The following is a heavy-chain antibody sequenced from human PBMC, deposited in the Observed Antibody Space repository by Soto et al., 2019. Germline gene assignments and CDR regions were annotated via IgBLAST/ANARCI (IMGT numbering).Heavy chain of an antibody. CDR3: ARGEGSAIDGHYYYYGMDV. Sequence: QVQLVQSGAEVKKPGSSVKVSCKASGGTFSSYAISWVRQAPGQGLEWMGGIIPIFGTANYAQKFQGRVTITADESTSTAYMELSSLRSEDTAVYYCARGEGSAIDGHYYYYGMDVWGQGTTVTASS. J-gene: IGHJ6*02. CDR2: IIPIFGTA. V-gene: IGHV1-69*12. D-gene: IGHD5-18*01. CDR1: GGTFSSYA.